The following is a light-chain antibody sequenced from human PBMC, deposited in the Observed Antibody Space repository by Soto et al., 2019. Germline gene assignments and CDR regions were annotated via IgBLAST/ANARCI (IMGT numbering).Light chain of an antibody. V-gene: IGLV2-8*01. CDR1: SSDVGGYNY. CDR2: DVS. J-gene: IGLJ2*01. Sequence: QSLLTQPPSASGSPGQSVTISCTGTSSDVGGYNYVSWYQQHPGKAPKLMIYDVSKRPSGVPDRFSGSKSGNTASLTVSGLQAEDEADYYCSSYAGSNNLVVFGGGTKLTVL. CDR3: SSYAGSNNLVV.